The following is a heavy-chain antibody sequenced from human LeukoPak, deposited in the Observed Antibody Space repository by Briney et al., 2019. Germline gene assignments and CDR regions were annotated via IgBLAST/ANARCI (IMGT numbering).Heavy chain of an antibody. CDR1: GFTFSSYG. Sequence: GGSLRLSCAASGFTFSSYGMHWVRQAPGKGLEWVAVIWNDGSNKYYADSVKGRFTISRDNSKNTLYLQMNSLRAEDTAVYYCARVGSGSYYQDYWGHGTLVPVSS. J-gene: IGHJ4*01. CDR2: IWNDGSNK. V-gene: IGHV3-33*01. CDR3: ARVGSGSYYQDY. D-gene: IGHD3-10*01.